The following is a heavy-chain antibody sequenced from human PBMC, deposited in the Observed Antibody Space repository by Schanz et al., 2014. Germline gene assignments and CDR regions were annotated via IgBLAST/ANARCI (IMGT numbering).Heavy chain of an antibody. Sequence: VQLVESGGGMVQPGGSLRLSCAASGFTFSDHYMDWVRQAPGKGLEWVGRITNKPNNYNTEYAASVKGRFTISRDDSRNSLYLQMSSLKTEDTAVYYCARRNFYDKSAAFDYWGQGSLVTVSS. CDR1: GFTFSDHY. J-gene: IGHJ4*02. V-gene: IGHV3-72*01. CDR2: ITNKPNNYNT. CDR3: ARRNFYDKSAAFDY. D-gene: IGHD3-9*01.